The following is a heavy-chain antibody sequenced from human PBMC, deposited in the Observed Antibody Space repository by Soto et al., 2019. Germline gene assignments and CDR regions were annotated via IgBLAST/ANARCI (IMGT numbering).Heavy chain of an antibody. CDR2: IYYSGRT. CDR1: GGSISSISYY. Sequence: QLQLQESGPGLVKPSETLSLTCTVSGGSISSISYYWGWIRQPPGKGLEWIGSIYYSGRTYSNPSRKSRVTISVDTSKNQFSLKLRSVTAADTAVYYCARLVYDSSGYRPGWGQGTLVTVSS. J-gene: IGHJ4*02. D-gene: IGHD3-22*01. V-gene: IGHV4-39*01. CDR3: ARLVYDSSGYRPG.